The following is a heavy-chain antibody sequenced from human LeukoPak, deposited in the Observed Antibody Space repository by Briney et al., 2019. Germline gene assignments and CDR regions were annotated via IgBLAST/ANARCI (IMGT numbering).Heavy chain of an antibody. CDR3: ARGEYYYGMDV. CDR2: TSYDGSNK. V-gene: IGHV3-30*04. D-gene: IGHD1-26*01. Sequence: PGRSLRLSCAASGFTFVDYAMHWVRQAPGKGLEWVAVTSYDGSNKAYADSVKGRFTISRDNSKNTLFLQMDSLGTDDTAIYYCARGEYYYGMDVWGQGTTVTVSS. J-gene: IGHJ6*02. CDR1: GFTFVDYA.